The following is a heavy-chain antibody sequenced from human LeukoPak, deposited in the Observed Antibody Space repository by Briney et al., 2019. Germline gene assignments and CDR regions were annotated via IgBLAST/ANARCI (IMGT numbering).Heavy chain of an antibody. CDR1: GASIRSHY. V-gene: IGHV4-59*11. Sequence: PSETLSLTCTVSGASIRSHYWSWIRQPPGRGLEWLGHIYDSGSTNYNPSLDSRVTISLDTSENQFSLKLNSVTAADTAMYYCARYGSGSYLDYWGQGTLVTVSS. CDR3: ARYGSGSYLDY. CDR2: IYDSGST. D-gene: IGHD3-10*01. J-gene: IGHJ4*02.